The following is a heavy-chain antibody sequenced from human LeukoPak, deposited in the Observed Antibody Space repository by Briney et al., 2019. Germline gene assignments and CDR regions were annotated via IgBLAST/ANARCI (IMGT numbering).Heavy chain of an antibody. CDR2: INHSGST. J-gene: IGHJ4*02. Sequence: KPSETLSLTCAVYGGSFSGYYWSWIRQPPGKGLEWIGEINHSGSTNYNPSLKSRVTISVDTSKNQFSLKLSSVTAADTAVYYCARGLMSTRGYWGQGTLVTVTS. CDR1: GGSFSGYY. CDR3: ARGLMSTRGY. D-gene: IGHD1-14*01. V-gene: IGHV4-34*01.